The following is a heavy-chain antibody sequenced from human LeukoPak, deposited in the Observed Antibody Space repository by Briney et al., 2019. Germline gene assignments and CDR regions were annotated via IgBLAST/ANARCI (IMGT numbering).Heavy chain of an antibody. J-gene: IGHJ4*02. Sequence: GRSLRQTCGACGCTFSSYAWHGVGQAPARELEGVAVISYDGSNKYCAGSVKGRFTISRDNSKNTLYLQMNSLRAEDTAVYYCARENSSGYDLGAFVHWGQGALVTVSS. CDR1: GCTFSSYA. V-gene: IGHV3-30-3*01. CDR3: ARENSSGYDLGAFVH. CDR2: ISYDGSNK. D-gene: IGHD5-12*01.